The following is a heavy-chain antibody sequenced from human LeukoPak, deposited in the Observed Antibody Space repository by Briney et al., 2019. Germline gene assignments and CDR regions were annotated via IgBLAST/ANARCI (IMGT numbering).Heavy chain of an antibody. CDR2: IKQDGSEK. CDR3: ARVRRTYYYDSSGYYLGGSAFDI. J-gene: IGHJ3*02. CDR1: GFPFSSYW. D-gene: IGHD3-22*01. V-gene: IGHV3-7*01. Sequence: GGSLRLSCVASGFPFSSYWMTWVRQAPGKGLEWVANIKQDGSEKYYVDSVKGRFTISRDNAKNSLYLQMNSLRAEDTAVYYCARVRRTYYYDSSGYYLGGSAFDIWGQGTMVTVSS.